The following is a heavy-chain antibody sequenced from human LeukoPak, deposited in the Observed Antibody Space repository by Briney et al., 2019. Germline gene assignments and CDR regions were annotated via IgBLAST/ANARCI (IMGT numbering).Heavy chain of an antibody. CDR1: GFTFNSYA. V-gene: IGHV3-23*01. CDR3: AKGTDSSGRPRGGFDS. CDR2: ISGSGNSP. J-gene: IGHJ4*02. D-gene: IGHD3-22*01. Sequence: QSGGSLRLSCAASGFTFNSYAMTWVRQAPGKGLEWVSAISGSGNSPYYADSVKGRFTISRDNSKNTVYLQVNSLRAEDTAIYYCAKGTDSSGRPRGGFDSWGQGTLVTVSS.